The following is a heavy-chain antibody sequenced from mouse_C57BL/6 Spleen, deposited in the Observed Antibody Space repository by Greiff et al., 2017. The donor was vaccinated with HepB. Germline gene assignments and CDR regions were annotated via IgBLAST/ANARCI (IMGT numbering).Heavy chain of an antibody. CDR3: ARRYYGSEEYFDV. Sequence: VHVKQSGAELVKPGASVKLSCTASGFNIKDYYMHWVKQRTEQGLEWIGRIDPEDGETKYASKFQGKATITADTSSNTAYLQLSSLTSEDTAVYYCARRYYGSEEYFDVWGTGTTVTVSS. D-gene: IGHD1-1*01. CDR1: GFNIKDYY. CDR2: IDPEDGET. J-gene: IGHJ1*03. V-gene: IGHV14-2*01.